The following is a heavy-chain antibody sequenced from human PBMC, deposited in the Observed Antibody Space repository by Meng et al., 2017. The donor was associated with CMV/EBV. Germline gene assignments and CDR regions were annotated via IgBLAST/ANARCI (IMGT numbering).Heavy chain of an antibody. CDR3: ALSERAYYDILTGYYNVAFDI. Sequence: SETLSLTCTVSGGSISSSSYYWGWIRQPPGKGLEWIGSIYYSGSTYYNPSLKSRVTISVDTSKNQFSLKLSSVTAADTAVYYCALSERAYYDILTGYYNVAFDIWGQGTMVTVSS. V-gene: IGHV4-39*07. CDR1: GGSISSSSYY. J-gene: IGHJ3*02. CDR2: IYYSGST. D-gene: IGHD3-9*01.